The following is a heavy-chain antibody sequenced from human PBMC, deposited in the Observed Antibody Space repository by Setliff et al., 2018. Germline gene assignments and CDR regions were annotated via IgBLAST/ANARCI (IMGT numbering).Heavy chain of an antibody. CDR2: ISPYNGYI. J-gene: IGHJ3*02. CDR1: GYTFSTYG. V-gene: IGHV1-18*01. D-gene: IGHD2-2*01. Sequence: EASVKVSCKASGYTFSTYGIAWVRQAPGQGLEWMGWISPYNGYIIYAHKFQGRVTLTTDTSTGTADMELRNLRSDDTAVYYCTRDTNIVVVPPHRTAFDIWGQGTMVTVSS. CDR3: TRDTNIVVVPPHRTAFDI.